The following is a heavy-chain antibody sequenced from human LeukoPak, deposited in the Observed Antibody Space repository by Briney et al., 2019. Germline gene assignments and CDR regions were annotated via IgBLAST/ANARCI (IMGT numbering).Heavy chain of an antibody. CDR3: ARARTTALNWFDP. V-gene: IGHV3-74*01. CDR1: GFTFSSYW. Sequence: GSLRLSCAASGFTFSSYWMHWVRQAPGKGLVWVSRINSDGSSTSYADSVKGRFTISRDNAKNSLYLQMNSLRAEDTAVYYCARARTTALNWFDPWGQGTLVTVSS. D-gene: IGHD1-26*01. CDR2: INSDGSST. J-gene: IGHJ5*02.